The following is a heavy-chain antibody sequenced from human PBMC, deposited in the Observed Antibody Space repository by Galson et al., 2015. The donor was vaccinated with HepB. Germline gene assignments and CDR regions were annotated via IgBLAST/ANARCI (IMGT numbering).Heavy chain of an antibody. Sequence: SLRLPYRASGVTFSTYSLNWVRQAPGKGLEWVSYISSSSSTIYYADSVKGRFTISRDNAKNSLYLQMNSLRAEDTAVYYCASILSFSFFDYWGQGTLVTVSS. CDR2: ISSSSSTI. CDR1: GVTFSTYS. V-gene: IGHV3-48*04. J-gene: IGHJ4*02. CDR3: ASILSFSFFDY. D-gene: IGHD2-2*02.